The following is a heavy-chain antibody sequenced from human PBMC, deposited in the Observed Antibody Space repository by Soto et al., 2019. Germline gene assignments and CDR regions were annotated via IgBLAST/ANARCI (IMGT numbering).Heavy chain of an antibody. J-gene: IGHJ6*02. CDR1: GFTFNNYG. CDR2: IWDDGNGY. D-gene: IGHD6-13*01. Sequence: QVQLVESGGGVVQPGRSLRLSCAASGFTFNNYGMHWVRQAPGKGLEWVAVIWDDGNGYYYANSVKGRFTISRDNSKNTLYLQMSSLTAECTAVYYCARRQISPPTRGAASARGGMDVWGQGTTVTVSS. CDR3: ARRQISPPTRGAASARGGMDV. V-gene: IGHV3-33*01.